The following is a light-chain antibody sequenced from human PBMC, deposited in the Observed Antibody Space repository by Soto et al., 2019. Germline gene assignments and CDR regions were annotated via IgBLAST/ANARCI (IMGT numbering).Light chain of an antibody. Sequence: EIVLTQSPGTLSLSPGERATLSCRASQSVSSSYLAWYQQKPGQAPRLLIYGASSRATGIPDRFSGSGSGTDFTFTISRLEPEDFAVYDCQQYCSSPRTFGQGTKVEIK. CDR1: QSVSSSY. CDR2: GAS. CDR3: QQYCSSPRT. J-gene: IGKJ1*01. V-gene: IGKV3-20*01.